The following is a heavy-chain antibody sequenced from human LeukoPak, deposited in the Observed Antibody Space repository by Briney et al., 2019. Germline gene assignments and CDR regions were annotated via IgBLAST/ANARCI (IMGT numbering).Heavy chain of an antibody. J-gene: IGHJ3*01. CDR1: GGTFSSYA. V-gene: IGHV1-69*13. D-gene: IGHD5-24*01. Sequence: SVKVSCKASGGTFSSYAISWVRQAPGQGLEWMGGIIPIFGTANYAQKFQGRVTITADESTSTAYMELSSLRSEDTAIYYCARIRDGYNDAYDLWGQGTVVTVPS. CDR2: IIPIFGTA. CDR3: ARIRDGYNDAYDL.